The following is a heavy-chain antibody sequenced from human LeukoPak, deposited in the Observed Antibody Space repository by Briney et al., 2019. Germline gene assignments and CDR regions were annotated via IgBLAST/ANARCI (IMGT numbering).Heavy chain of an antibody. J-gene: IGHJ4*02. CDR3: ARMDRSTSPRYFDY. CDR1: GGTFSSYA. D-gene: IGHD2-2*01. V-gene: IGHV1-69*13. CDR2: IIPIFGTA. Sequence: GASVKVSCKASGGTFSSYAISWVRQAPGQGLEWMGGIIPIFGTANYAQKFQGRVTITADESTSTAYMELSSLRSEDTAVYYCARMDRSTSPRYFDYWGQGTLVTVSS.